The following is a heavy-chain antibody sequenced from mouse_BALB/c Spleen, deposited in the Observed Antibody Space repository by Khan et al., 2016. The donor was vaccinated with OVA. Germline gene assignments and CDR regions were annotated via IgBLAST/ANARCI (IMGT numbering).Heavy chain of an antibody. D-gene: IGHD1-1*01. CDR2: ISYRGST. J-gene: IGHJ4*01. V-gene: IGHV3-2*02. Sequence: EVKLLESGPGLVKPSQSLSLTCTVTGYSITSDYAWNWIRQFPGNKLEWMGYISYRGSTSYNPSLKSRISITRDTSKNQFFLQLTSVTTEDTATYYCARQKYYGYAMDYWGQGTSVTVSS. CDR3: ARQKYYGYAMDY. CDR1: GYSITSDYA.